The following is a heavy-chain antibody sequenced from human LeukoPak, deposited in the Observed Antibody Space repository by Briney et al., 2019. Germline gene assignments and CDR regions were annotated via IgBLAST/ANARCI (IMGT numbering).Heavy chain of an antibody. V-gene: IGHV1-2*02. CDR2: INPNSGGT. CDR1: GYTFTGYY. D-gene: IGHD6-19*01. J-gene: IGHJ4*02. Sequence: ASVKVSCKASGYTFTGYYMHWVRQAPGQGLEWMGWINPNSGGTNYAQKFQGRVTMTRDTSISTAYMELSRLRSDDTAVYYCARDPNSSGWRNRFDYWGQGTLVTVSS. CDR3: ARDPNSSGWRNRFDY.